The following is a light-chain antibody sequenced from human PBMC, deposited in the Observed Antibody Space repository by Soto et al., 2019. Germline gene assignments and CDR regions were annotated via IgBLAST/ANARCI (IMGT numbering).Light chain of an antibody. CDR1: ETILYTPNNNNY. Sequence: DIVMTQSPDSLAVSLGERATINCKSSETILYTPNNNNYLAWFQKKPGQPPRLLIYWASTRQSGVPDRFSGSGFGTEFTLTISSLQAEDVPVYYCQQYYNTFPTFGQRTKLEIK. V-gene: IGKV4-1*01. J-gene: IGKJ1*01. CDR2: WAS. CDR3: QQYYNTFPT.